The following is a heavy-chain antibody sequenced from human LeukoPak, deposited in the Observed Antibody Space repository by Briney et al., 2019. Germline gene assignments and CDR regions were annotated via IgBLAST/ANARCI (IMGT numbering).Heavy chain of an antibody. V-gene: IGHV3-11*04. CDR2: ISSSGSTI. J-gene: IGHJ4*02. CDR1: GFTFSDYY. D-gene: IGHD5-18*01. Sequence: GGSLRLSCAASGFTFSDYYMSWIRQAPGKGLEWVSYISSSGSTIYYADSVKGRFTISRDNAKNSLYLQMNSLRAGDTAVYYCARRRDVDTAFDYWGQGTLVTVSS. CDR3: ARRRDVDTAFDY.